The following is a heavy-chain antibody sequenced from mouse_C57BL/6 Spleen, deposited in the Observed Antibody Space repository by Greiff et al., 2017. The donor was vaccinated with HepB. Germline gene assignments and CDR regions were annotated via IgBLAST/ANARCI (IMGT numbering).Heavy chain of an antibody. CDR1: GYTFTSYW. Sequence: QVQLQQPGAELVKPGASVKLSCKASGYTFTSYWMQWVKQRPGQGLEWIGEIDPSDSYTNYNQKFKGKATLTVDTSSSTAYMQLSSLTSEDSAVYYCARRNYSRGYFDVWGTGTTVTVSS. CDR2: IDPSDSYT. V-gene: IGHV1-50*01. CDR3: ARRNYSRGYFDV. D-gene: IGHD1-1*01. J-gene: IGHJ1*03.